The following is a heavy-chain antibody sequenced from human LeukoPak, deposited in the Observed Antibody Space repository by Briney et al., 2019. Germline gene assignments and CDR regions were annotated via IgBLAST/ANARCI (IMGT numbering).Heavy chain of an antibody. V-gene: IGHV4-61*02. J-gene: IGHJ6*04. CDR3: ARKGDV. CDR1: GGSIISGSYY. Sequence: SETLSLTCTVSGGSIISGSYYWSWIRQPAGKGLEWIGRIYTSGSTDYNPSLKSRVTISLDTSKNQFSLKLNSVTAADTAVYYCARKGDVWGKGPRSPSPQ. CDR2: IYTSGST.